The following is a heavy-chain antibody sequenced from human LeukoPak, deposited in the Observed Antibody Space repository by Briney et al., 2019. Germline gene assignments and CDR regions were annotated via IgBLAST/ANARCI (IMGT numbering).Heavy chain of an antibody. CDR3: ATLRGITMVRGVIIPADY. V-gene: IGHV3-23*01. D-gene: IGHD3-10*01. J-gene: IGHJ4*02. CDR1: GFTFSSYG. CDR2: ISGSGGST. Sequence: PGGSLRLSCAASGFTFSSYGMSWVRQAPGKGLEWVSAISGSGGSTYYADSVKGRFTISRDNSKNTLYLQMNSLRAEDTAVYYCATLRGITMVRGVIIPADYWGQGTLVTVSS.